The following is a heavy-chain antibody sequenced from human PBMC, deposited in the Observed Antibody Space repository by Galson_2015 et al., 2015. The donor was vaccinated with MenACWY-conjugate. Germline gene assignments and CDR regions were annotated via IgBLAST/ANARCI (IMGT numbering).Heavy chain of an antibody. V-gene: IGHV3-30*03. Sequence: SLRLSCAASGFTFSHYGMHWVRQAPGKGLEWVTAISYDGNNKYYADSVKGRSTISRDNSKNTVSLQMNGLTTEDTAVYFCARVSSSGWIRQFDYWGQGTLVAVSS. CDR2: ISYDGNNK. CDR3: ARVSSSGWIRQFDY. D-gene: IGHD6-19*01. J-gene: IGHJ4*02. CDR1: GFTFSHYG.